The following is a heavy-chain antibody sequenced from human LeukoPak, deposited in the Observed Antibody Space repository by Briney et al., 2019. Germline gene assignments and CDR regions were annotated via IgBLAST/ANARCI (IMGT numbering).Heavy chain of an antibody. CDR3: AKDQRSIAVAGYFDY. CDR1: GFSFSSYS. Sequence: GGSLRLSCAASGFSFSSYSINWVRQAPGKGLEWLSYISSSGRAIYYADSVKGRFTISRDNSKNTLYLQMNSLRAEDTAVYYCAKDQRSIAVAGYFDYWGQGTLVTVSS. D-gene: IGHD6-19*01. J-gene: IGHJ4*02. CDR2: ISSSGRAI. V-gene: IGHV3-48*01.